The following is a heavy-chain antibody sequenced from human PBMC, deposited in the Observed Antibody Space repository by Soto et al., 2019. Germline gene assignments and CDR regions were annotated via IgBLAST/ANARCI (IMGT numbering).Heavy chain of an antibody. D-gene: IGHD3-22*01. V-gene: IGHV1-69*13. Sequence: SVQVSCKASGGTIRSYAISWLRQAPGQGLEWMGGIIPMVDTSNYAQKFHGRLTISADASRTTTYMDLTSLGSEDTAVYFCSLGPNYCDKHGYHQEWLDPWGQGTLVTVYS. CDR1: GGTIRSYA. CDR2: IIPMVDTS. J-gene: IGHJ5*01. CDR3: SLGPNYCDKHGYHQEWLDP.